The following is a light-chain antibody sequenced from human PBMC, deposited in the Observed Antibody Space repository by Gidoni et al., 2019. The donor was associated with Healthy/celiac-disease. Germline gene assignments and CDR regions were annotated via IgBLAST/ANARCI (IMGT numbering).Light chain of an antibody. CDR3: QQRSNWLFT. CDR2: DAS. V-gene: IGKV3-11*01. Sequence: DIVFTQSPATLSLSPGERATLSCRASQSVSNYLAWYQQKPGQAPRLLIYDASNRATGIPARFSGSGSGTDFTLTISSLEPEDFAVYYCQQRSNWLFTFGPGTKVDIK. CDR1: QSVSNY. J-gene: IGKJ3*01.